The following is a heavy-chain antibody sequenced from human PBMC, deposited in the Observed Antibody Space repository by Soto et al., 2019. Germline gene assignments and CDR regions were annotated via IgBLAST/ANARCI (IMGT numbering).Heavy chain of an antibody. V-gene: IGHV2-5*02. Sequence: QITLKESGPALVKRTQTLTLTCTFSGFSLSTSGVGVGWIRQPPGEALEWLALIYWDDYKHFSPSLESRLTITKETSKNQGGLTMTKMDPVDPAKNFWVHKGGGDRILDYWGQGTLVTVSS. CDR1: GFSLSTSGVG. CDR3: VHKGGGDRILDY. J-gene: IGHJ4*02. D-gene: IGHD3-16*01. CDR2: IYWDDYK.